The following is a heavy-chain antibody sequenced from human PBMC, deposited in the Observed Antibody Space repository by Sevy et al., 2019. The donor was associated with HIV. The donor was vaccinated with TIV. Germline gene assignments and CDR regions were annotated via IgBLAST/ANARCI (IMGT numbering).Heavy chain of an antibody. Sequence: GGSLRLSCAASGFTFSSYAMSWVRQAPGKGLEWVSSISGSGGSTYYADSLKCQLIISRDNSKNTLYLQVNSLRVEDTAVYYCATSPGVGSYYDFDVWGKGTTVTVSS. CDR3: ATSPGVGSYYDFDV. D-gene: IGHD1-26*01. CDR1: GFTFSSYA. CDR2: ISGSGGST. V-gene: IGHV3-23*01. J-gene: IGHJ6*03.